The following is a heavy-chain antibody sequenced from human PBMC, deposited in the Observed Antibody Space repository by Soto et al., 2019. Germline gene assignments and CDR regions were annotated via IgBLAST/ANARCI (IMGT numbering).Heavy chain of an antibody. CDR2: IWYDGSYR. CDR1: GFTFNTYG. CDR3: ARISGSGHLGWFDP. V-gene: IGHV3-33*01. J-gene: IGHJ5*02. D-gene: IGHD3-10*01. Sequence: AGGSLRLSCISSGFTFNTYGMFWARQAPGTGLEWVAGIWYDGSYRYYVDSVKGRFTVSRDNSKNTVYLEMNNLRGDDTAVYYCARISGSGHLGWFDPWGQGSLVTVSS.